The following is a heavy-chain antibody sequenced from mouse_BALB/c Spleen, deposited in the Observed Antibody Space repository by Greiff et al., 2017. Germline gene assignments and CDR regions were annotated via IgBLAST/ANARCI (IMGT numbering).Heavy chain of an antibody. CDR3: ARGENYRYDERFAY. V-gene: IGHV5-17*02. CDR2: ISSGSSTL. D-gene: IGHD2-14*01. CDR1: GFTFSSFG. J-gene: IGHJ3*01. Sequence: EVQLVESGGGLVQPGGSRKLSCAASGFTFSSFGMHWVRQAPEKGLEWVAYISSGSSTLYYADTVKGRFTISRDNPKNTLFLQRTSLRSEDTAMYYCARGENYRYDERFAYWGQGTLVTVSA.